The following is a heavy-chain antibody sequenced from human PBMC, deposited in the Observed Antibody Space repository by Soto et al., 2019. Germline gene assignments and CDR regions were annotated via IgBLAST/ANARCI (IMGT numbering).Heavy chain of an antibody. CDR2: ISYDGSNK. D-gene: IGHD6-19*01. V-gene: IGHV3-30-3*01. J-gene: IGHJ6*02. CDR1: GFTFSSYA. Sequence: GGSLRLSCAASGFTFSSYAMHWVRQAPGKGLEWVAVISYDGSNKYYADSVKGRFTISRDNSKNTLYLQMNSLRAEDTAVYYCAREGIAVAGGFHYYSYGMDVWGQGTTVTVSS. CDR3: AREGIAVAGGFHYYSYGMDV.